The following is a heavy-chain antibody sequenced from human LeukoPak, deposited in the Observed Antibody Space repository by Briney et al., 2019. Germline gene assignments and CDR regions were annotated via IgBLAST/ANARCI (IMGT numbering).Heavy chain of an antibody. CDR1: GDSISSYY. CDR2: IYTSGST. CDR3: ARDKAVSAVSDY. V-gene: IGHV4-4*07. Sequence: PSQTLSLTCTVSGDSISSYYWSWIRQPAGKGLEWIGRIYTSGSTNYNPSLKSRVTMSVDTSKNQFSLKLSSVTAADTAVYYCARDKAVSAVSDYWGQGTLVTVSS. D-gene: IGHD2-8*01. J-gene: IGHJ4*02.